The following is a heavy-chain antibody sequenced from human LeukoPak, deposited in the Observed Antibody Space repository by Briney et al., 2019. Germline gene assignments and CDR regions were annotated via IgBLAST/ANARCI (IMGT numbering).Heavy chain of an antibody. J-gene: IGHJ3*02. CDR1: GFTFSSYS. CDR3: TYDSSGYYYGLGAFDI. V-gene: IGHV3-48*01. Sequence: AGGSLRLSCAASGFTFSSYSMNWVRQAPGKGLEWVSYISSSSSTIYYADSVKGRFTISRDNAKNSLYLQMNSLRAEDTAVYYCTYDSSGYYYGLGAFDIWGQGTMVTVSS. D-gene: IGHD3-22*01. CDR2: ISSSSSTI.